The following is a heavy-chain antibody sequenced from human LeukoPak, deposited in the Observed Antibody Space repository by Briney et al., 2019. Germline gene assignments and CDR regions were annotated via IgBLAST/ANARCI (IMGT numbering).Heavy chain of an antibody. D-gene: IGHD1/OR15-1a*01. CDR1: GFSFSDAW. CDR2: IKPDGSAT. V-gene: IGHV3-7*04. CDR3: GRGTGEAPY. Sequence: GGSLRLSCATSGFSFSDAWMSWVRQAPEIGLEWVATIKPDGSATFYVDSVKGRFTISRDNAKNSLHLEMNTLRAEDTAVYYCGRGTGEAPYWGRGTLVTVSS. J-gene: IGHJ4*02.